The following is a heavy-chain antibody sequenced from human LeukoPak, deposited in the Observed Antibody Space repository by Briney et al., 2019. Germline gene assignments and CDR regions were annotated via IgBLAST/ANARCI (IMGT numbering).Heavy chain of an antibody. D-gene: IGHD4-11*01. CDR2: MNPNSGNT. CDR3: AISRLHPNAFDI. Sequence: ASVTVSCKASGYTFTSYDINWVRQAPGQGLEWMGWMNPNSGNTGYAQKFQGRGTMTRNTSISTAYMELSSLRSEDTAVYYCAISRLHPNAFDIWGQGTMVTVSS. J-gene: IGHJ3*02. V-gene: IGHV1-8*01. CDR1: GYTFTSYD.